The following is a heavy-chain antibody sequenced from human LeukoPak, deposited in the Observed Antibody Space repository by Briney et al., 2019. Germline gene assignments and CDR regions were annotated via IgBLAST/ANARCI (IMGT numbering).Heavy chain of an antibody. D-gene: IGHD2-21*01. V-gene: IGHV3-23*01. J-gene: IGHJ4*02. CDR2: ISGSGGKT. CDR3: ARGSDNYGGYVDY. CDR1: GFTFSSYA. Sequence: PGGSLRLSCAASGFTFSSYAMSWVRQAPGKGLEWGSGISGSGGKTYYADSVKGRFTISRDNFKNTLYLQMNSLRAEDTAVYYCARGSDNYGGYVDYWGQGTLVTVSS.